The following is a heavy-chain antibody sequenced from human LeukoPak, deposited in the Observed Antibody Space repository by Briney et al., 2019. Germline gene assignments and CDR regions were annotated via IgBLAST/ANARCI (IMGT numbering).Heavy chain of an antibody. CDR2: IDYSRDT. J-gene: IGHJ4*02. D-gene: IGHD3-22*01. Sequence: SETLSLTCTVSGGSISSYYWSWIRQPPGKGLEWIGNIDYSRDTNYNPSLRSRVTILVDKSRNQFSLKLNSVTAADTAVYYCTRNGPHYYDKSGYLDSWGQGTLVTVSS. V-gene: IGHV4-59*03. CDR3: TRNGPHYYDKSGYLDS. CDR1: GGSISSYY.